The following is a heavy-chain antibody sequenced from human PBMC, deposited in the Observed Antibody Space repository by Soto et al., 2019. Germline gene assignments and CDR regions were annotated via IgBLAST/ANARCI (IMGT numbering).Heavy chain of an antibody. Sequence: GGSLRLSCAASGFTFYDYAMHWFRQAPGKGLEWVSGISWNSGSIGYADSVKGRFTISRDNAKNSLYLQMNSLRAEDTALYYCAKDIAARPRNWFDPWGQGTLVTVSS. CDR1: GFTFYDYA. V-gene: IGHV3-9*01. CDR3: AKDIAARPRNWFDP. J-gene: IGHJ5*02. CDR2: ISWNSGSI. D-gene: IGHD6-6*01.